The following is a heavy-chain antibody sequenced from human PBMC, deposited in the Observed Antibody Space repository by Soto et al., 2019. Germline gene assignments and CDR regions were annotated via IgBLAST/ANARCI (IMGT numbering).Heavy chain of an antibody. Sequence: SETLSLTCTVSGGSMSSTSYYWGWIRQPPGKGLEWIGSIYYSGSTNYNPSLKSRVTISEDTSKNQFSLNLSSVTAADTAVYYCTKDGGPLYFFDYWGQGILVTVSS. D-gene: IGHD3-16*01. J-gene: IGHJ4*02. V-gene: IGHV4-39*07. CDR1: GGSMSSTSYY. CDR3: TKDGGPLYFFDY. CDR2: IYYSGST.